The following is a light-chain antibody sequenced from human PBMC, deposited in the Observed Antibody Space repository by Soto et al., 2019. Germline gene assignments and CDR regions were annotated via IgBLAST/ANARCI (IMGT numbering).Light chain of an antibody. CDR1: QSVRSN. CDR3: QQYNNWPFT. V-gene: IGKV3-15*01. J-gene: IGKJ3*01. CDR2: GAS. Sequence: EIVMTQSPATLSVSPGERATLSCRASQSVRSNLAWYQQKPGQAPRLLIYGASTRATGIPARFSGSGSGTEFTLTISSLQSEDFAVYFCQQYNNWPFTFGPVTKVDIK.